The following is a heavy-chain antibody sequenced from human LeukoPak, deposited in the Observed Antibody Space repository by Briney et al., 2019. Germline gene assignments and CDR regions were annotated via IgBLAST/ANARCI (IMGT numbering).Heavy chain of an antibody. CDR3: ARVVDDSRSDYFDY. Sequence: VKVSCKASGGTFSSYAISWVRQAPGQGLEWMGRIIPILGIANYAQKFQGRVTITADKSTSTAYMELSSLRSEDTAVYYCARVVDDSRSDYFDYWGQGTLVTVSS. V-gene: IGHV1-69*04. J-gene: IGHJ4*02. CDR2: IIPILGIA. D-gene: IGHD3-22*01. CDR1: GGTFSSYA.